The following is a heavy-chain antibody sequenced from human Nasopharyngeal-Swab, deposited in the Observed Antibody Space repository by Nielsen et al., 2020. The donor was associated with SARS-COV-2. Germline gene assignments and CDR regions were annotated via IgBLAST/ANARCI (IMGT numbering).Heavy chain of an antibody. CDR3: ARRIVGASGSIDV. J-gene: IGHJ6*02. V-gene: IGHV4-4*02. D-gene: IGHD1-26*01. Sequence: SETLSLTCAVSGGSISSSYWWTWVRQPPGKGLEWIGEIYHSGSTNYNPSLKSRVTISVDKSKNQFSLKLSSVTAADTAVYYCARRIVGASGSIDVWGQGTTVTVSS. CDR1: GGSISSSYW. CDR2: IYHSGST.